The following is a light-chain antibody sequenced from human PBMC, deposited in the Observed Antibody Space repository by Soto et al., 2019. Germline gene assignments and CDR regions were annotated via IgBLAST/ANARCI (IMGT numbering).Light chain of an antibody. Sequence: SQFTQYSTSPSPSVGDSLTHTCRASQGISSFLAWYQQKPGKAPKLLIYAASTLQSGVPSRFSGSGSGTDFTLTISSLQPEDFATYFCQQPNSYPITFGQGTRLEIK. CDR3: QQPNSYPIT. J-gene: IGKJ5*01. CDR1: QGISSF. CDR2: AAS. V-gene: IGKV1-9*01.